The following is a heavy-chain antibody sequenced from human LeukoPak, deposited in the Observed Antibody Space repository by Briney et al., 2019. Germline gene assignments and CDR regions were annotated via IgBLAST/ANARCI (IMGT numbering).Heavy chain of an antibody. CDR2: ISGSGGST. Sequence: GGSLRLSCAASGFTFSSYAMSWVRQAPGKGLGWVSAISGSGGSTYYADSVKGRFTISRDNSKNTLYLQMNSLRAEDTAVYYCANGREYYGSGSYPPPLYYYYGMDVWGQGTTVTVSS. V-gene: IGHV3-23*01. CDR1: GFTFSSYA. D-gene: IGHD3-10*01. CDR3: ANGREYYGSGSYPPPLYYYYGMDV. J-gene: IGHJ6*02.